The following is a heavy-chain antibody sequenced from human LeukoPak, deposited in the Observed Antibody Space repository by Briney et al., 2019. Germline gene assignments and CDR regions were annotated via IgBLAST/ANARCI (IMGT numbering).Heavy chain of an antibody. CDR1: GFTFDDYA. D-gene: IGHD1-26*01. Sequence: PGRSLRLSCAASGFTFDDYAMHWVRQAPGKGLEWVSGISWNSGSIGYADSVKGRFTISRDNAKNSLYLQMNSLRAEDTAVYYCARQGSGSHKDWGQGTLVTVSS. CDR2: ISWNSGSI. J-gene: IGHJ4*02. CDR3: ARQGSGSHKD. V-gene: IGHV3-9*01.